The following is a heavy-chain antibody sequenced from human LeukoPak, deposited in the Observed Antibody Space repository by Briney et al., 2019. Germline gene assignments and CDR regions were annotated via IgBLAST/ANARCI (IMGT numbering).Heavy chain of an antibody. CDR1: GGSVNNYY. CDR2: VYYSGST. D-gene: IGHD3-10*01. J-gene: IGHJ4*02. CDR3: ARVQGGGFRTADF. V-gene: IGHV4-39*07. Sequence: SETLSLTCTVSGGSVNNYYWGWIRQPPGMGLDWIGIVYYSGSTYYNPSLKSRVTISVDTSKNQFSLKLSSVTAADTAIYYCARVQGGGFRTADFWGQGTVVTVSS.